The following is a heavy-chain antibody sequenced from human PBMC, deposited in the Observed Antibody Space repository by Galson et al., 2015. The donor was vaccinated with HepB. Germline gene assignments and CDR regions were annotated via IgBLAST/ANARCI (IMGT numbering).Heavy chain of an antibody. CDR2: ISFDGSYK. D-gene: IGHD4-17*01. J-gene: IGHJ4*02. V-gene: IGHV3-30*03. CDR1: GFTFRSYD. Sequence: SLRLSCAASGFTFRSYDMHWVRQAPGKGLEWVAVISFDGSYKYYADSVKGRFTISTDNSKNTLYLQMNSLRAEDTAVYYCARSRHYGDLAIDYWGQGTLVTVSS. CDR3: ARSRHYGDLAIDY.